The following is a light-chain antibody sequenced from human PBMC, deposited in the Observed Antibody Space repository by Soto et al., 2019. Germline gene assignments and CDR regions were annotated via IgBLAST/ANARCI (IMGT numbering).Light chain of an antibody. Sequence: QSVLTQPASVSGSPGQSITISCTGTSGEVGGYNHVSWYQQHPGKAPKLMIYEVSNRPSGVSQRFSGSKSGNAASLTVSRLQAEDQADYSCSSSRITTIPYWVFRGATKVTVL. CDR2: EVS. V-gene: IGLV2-14*01. J-gene: IGLJ3*02. CDR3: SSSRITTIPYWV. CDR1: SGEVGGYNH.